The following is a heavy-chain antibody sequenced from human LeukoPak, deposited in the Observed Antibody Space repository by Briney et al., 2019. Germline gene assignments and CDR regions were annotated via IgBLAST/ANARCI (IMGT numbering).Heavy chain of an antibody. CDR3: ARRYCIGGNCRYSDY. V-gene: IGHV3-72*01. Sequence: PSVSLRLSCSASGFTFSDHHMVWLPQAPGKGLEWFGRTTNKAHSYTTEYAASVKGRFTISRDDSKNSLYLQMNSLKTEDTAVYYCARRYCIGGNCRYSDYWGQGTLVTVSS. J-gene: IGHJ4*02. D-gene: IGHD2-15*01. CDR2: TTNKAHSYTT. CDR1: GFTFSDHH.